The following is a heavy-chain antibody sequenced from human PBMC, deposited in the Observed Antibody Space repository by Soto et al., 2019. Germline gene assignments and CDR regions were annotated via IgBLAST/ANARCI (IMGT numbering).Heavy chain of an antibody. CDR1: GFTFNSYA. Sequence: GGSLRLSCAASGFTFNSYAMHWVRQAPGKGPEWVSSISSSSSYIYYADSVKGRFTVSRDNAKNTLYLQMNSLRAEDTAVYNCAKEPVGPDWYFDLWGRGTLVTVSS. CDR3: AKEPVGPDWYFDL. V-gene: IGHV3-21*04. J-gene: IGHJ2*01. CDR2: ISSSSSYI.